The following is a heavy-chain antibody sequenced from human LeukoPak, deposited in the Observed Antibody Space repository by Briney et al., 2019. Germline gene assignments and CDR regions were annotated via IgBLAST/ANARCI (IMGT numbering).Heavy chain of an antibody. CDR1: GFTFSSYS. CDR3: ARASSHSKRFLEWLLSSDFDY. V-gene: IGHV3-21*01. CDR2: ISSSSSYI. Sequence: GGSLRLSCAASGFTFSSYSMNWVRQAPGKGLEWVSSISSSSSYIYYADSVKGRFTISRDNAKNSLYLQMNSLRAEDTAVYYCARASSHSKRFLEWLLSSDFDYWGQGTLVTVSS. J-gene: IGHJ4*02. D-gene: IGHD3-3*01.